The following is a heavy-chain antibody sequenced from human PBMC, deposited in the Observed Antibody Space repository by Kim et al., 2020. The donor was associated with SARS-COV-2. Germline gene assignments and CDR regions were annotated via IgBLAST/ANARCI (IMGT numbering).Heavy chain of an antibody. CDR3: TRRQTDTMRDD. D-gene: IGHD5-18*01. J-gene: IGHJ4*02. CDR2: IHYSGDA. Sequence: SETLSLTCTVSGGSISGSPYYWVWIRQPPGKGLEWIGTIHYSGDAYYNPSLRSRLTVSIDTSKKYLSLELTSVTATDTAVYFCTRRQTDTMRDDWGQGTLVTVS. CDR1: GGSISGSPYY. V-gene: IGHV4-39*02.